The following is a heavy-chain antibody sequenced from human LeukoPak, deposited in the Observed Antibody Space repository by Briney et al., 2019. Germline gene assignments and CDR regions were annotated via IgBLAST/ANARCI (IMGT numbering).Heavy chain of an antibody. D-gene: IGHD6-19*01. V-gene: IGHV4-34*01. CDR2: INHSGST. CDR1: GGSFSGYY. CDR3: ARGGSGWNYYYYYMDV. J-gene: IGHJ6*03. Sequence: PSETLSLTCAVYGGSFSGYYWSWIRQPPGKGLEWIGEINHSGSTNYNPSLKSRVTISVETSKNQFSLKLSSVTAADTAVYYCARGGSGWNYYYYYMDVWGKGTTVTISS.